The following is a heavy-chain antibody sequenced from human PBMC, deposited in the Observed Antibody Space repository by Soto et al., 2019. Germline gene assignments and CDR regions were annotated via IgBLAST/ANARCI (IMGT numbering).Heavy chain of an antibody. J-gene: IGHJ6*02. CDR3: AKDSYKSYYYYVMDV. Sequence: GGSLRLSCAASGFTFSSYGMHWVRQAPGKGLEWVAVISYDGSNKYYADSVKGRFTISRDNSKNTLYLQMNSLRAEDTAVYYCAKDSYKSYYYYVMDVWGQGTTVTVSS. CDR2: ISYDGSNK. D-gene: IGHD1-1*01. CDR1: GFTFSSYG. V-gene: IGHV3-30*18.